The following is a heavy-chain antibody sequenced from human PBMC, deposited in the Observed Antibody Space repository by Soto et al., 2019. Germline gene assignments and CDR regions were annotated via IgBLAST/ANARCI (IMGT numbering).Heavy chain of an antibody. V-gene: IGHV4-39*01. D-gene: IGHD3-3*02. Sequence: SETLSLTCTVSGGSISSGGYYCSWIRQHPGKGLEWIGCIYYSGSTYYNPSLKSRVTISVDTSKNQFSLNLSSVTAADTAVYYCASPKIAFYNWFDPWGQGTLVTVSS. J-gene: IGHJ5*02. CDR2: IYYSGST. CDR1: GGSISSGGYY. CDR3: ASPKIAFYNWFDP.